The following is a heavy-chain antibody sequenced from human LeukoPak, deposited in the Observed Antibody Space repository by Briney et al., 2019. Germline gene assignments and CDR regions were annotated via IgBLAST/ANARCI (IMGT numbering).Heavy chain of an antibody. Sequence: GSLRLSCAASGFTFSNAWMSWVRQAPGKGLEWIGEINHSGSSKYNPSLKSRVTISVDTSKNQFSLKLTSVTAADTAVYYCAAVPKSYYTVYYFNYWGQGTLVTVSS. V-gene: IGHV4-34*08. CDR3: AAVPKSYYTVYYFNY. D-gene: IGHD3-10*01. CDR1: GFTFSNAW. J-gene: IGHJ4*02. CDR2: INHSGSS.